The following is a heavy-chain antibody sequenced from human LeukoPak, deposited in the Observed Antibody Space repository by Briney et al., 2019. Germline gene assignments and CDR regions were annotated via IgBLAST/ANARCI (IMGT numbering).Heavy chain of an antibody. CDR1: GGSISSYY. Sequence: SETLSLTCTVSGGSISSYYWSWIRQPAGKGLKWIGRIYTSGSTNYNPSLKSRVTMSVDTSKNQFSLKLSSVTAADTAVYYCARAYDSSGYYYNWFDPWGQGTLVTVSS. J-gene: IGHJ5*02. V-gene: IGHV4-4*07. D-gene: IGHD3-22*01. CDR2: IYTSGST. CDR3: ARAYDSSGYYYNWFDP.